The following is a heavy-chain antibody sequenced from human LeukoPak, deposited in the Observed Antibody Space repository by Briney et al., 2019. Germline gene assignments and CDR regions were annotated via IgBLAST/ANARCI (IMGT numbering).Heavy chain of an antibody. D-gene: IGHD2-21*02. J-gene: IGHJ4*02. CDR2: ISSSSSYI. CDR1: GFTFSSYS. Sequence: GGSLRLSCAASGFTFSSYSMNWVRQAPGKGLEWVSSISSSSSYIYYADSVKGRFTISRDNAKNSLYLQMNSLRAEDTAVYYCAKPPRVVVVTAFDSWGQGTLVTVSS. CDR3: AKPPRVVVVTAFDS. V-gene: IGHV3-21*01.